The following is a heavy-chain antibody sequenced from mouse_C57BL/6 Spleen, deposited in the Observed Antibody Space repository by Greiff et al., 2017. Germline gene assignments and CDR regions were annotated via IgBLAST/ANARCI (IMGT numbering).Heavy chain of an antibody. CDR2: ISYDGSN. V-gene: IGHV3-6*01. D-gene: IGHD1-1*01. CDR1: GYSITSGYY. J-gene: IGHJ2*01. CDR3: ARDEVLRYYFEY. Sequence: EVQLQQSGPGLVKPSQSLSLTCSVTGYSITSGYYWNWIRQFPGNKLEWMGYISYDGSNNYNPSLKNRISITRDTSKNQFFLKFNSVTTEDTATYYCARDEVLRYYFEYWGQGTTLTVSS.